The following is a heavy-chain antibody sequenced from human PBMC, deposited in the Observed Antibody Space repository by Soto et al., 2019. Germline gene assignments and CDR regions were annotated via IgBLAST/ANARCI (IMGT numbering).Heavy chain of an antibody. D-gene: IGHD1-26*01. CDR1: GFTFTSSA. V-gene: IGHV1-58*01. CDR3: AFRKKRATSDYYYYGMDV. J-gene: IGHJ6*02. CDR2: IVVGSGNT. Sequence: SVKVSCKASGFTFTSSAVQWVRQARGQRLEWIGWIVVGSGNTNYAQKFRERVTITRDMSTSTAYMELSSLRSEDTAMYYCAFRKKRATSDYYYYGMDVWGQGTTVTVSS.